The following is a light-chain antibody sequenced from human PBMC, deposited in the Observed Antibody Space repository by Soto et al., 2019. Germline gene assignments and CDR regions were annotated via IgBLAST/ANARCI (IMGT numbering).Light chain of an antibody. J-gene: IGLJ3*02. V-gene: IGLV2-14*01. CDR2: EVT. CDR1: SSDVGGYEY. Sequence: QSALTQPASVSGSPGQSITISCTGTSSDVGGYEYVSWYQQHPDKAPKLMIYEVTNRPSGVSNRFSGSKSGNTASLTISVLEAEDEADYYCSSYTSSTTWVFGGGTKVTVL. CDR3: SSYTSSTTWV.